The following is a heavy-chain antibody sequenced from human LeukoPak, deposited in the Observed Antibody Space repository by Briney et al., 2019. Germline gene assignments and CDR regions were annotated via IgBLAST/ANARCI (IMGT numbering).Heavy chain of an antibody. CDR2: ISWNSGSI. Sequence: PGGSLRLSCAASGFTFDDYAMHWVRQAPGKGLERVSGISWNSGSIGYADSVKGRFTISRDNAKNSLYLQMNSLRSDDTAVYYCARILRFLEWPQNWFDPWGQGTLVTVSS. D-gene: IGHD3-3*01. CDR3: ARILRFLEWPQNWFDP. CDR1: GFTFDDYA. J-gene: IGHJ5*02. V-gene: IGHV3-9*01.